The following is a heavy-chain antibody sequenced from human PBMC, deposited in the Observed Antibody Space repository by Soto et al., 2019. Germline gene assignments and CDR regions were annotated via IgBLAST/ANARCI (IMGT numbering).Heavy chain of an antibody. J-gene: IGHJ3*02. D-gene: IGHD3-16*02. CDR1: GGSISSSSYY. CDR2: IYYSGST. V-gene: IGHV4-39*01. CDR3: ARRGDYVWGSYRYGAFDI. Sequence: PSETLSLTCTVSGGSISSSSYYWGWIRQPPGKGLEWIGSIYYSGSTYYNPSLKSRVTISVDTSKNQFSLKLSSVTAAGTAVYYCARRGDYVWGSYRYGAFDIWGQGTMVTVSS.